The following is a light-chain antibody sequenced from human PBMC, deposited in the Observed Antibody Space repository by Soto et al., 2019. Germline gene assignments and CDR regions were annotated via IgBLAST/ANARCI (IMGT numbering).Light chain of an antibody. CDR2: DAF. V-gene: IGKV3-11*01. J-gene: IGKJ3*01. CDR1: QSISRY. CDR3: QQYSNWPFT. Sequence: ENVLTQSPATLSLSPGERATLSCRASQSISRYLAWYQQKPGQAPRLLIYDAFNRATGIPARFSGSGSGTDFTLTISGLEPEDFALYYCQQYSNWPFTFGPGIKVDFK.